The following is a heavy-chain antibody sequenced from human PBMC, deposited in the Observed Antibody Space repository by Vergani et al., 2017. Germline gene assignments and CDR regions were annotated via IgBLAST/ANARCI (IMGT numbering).Heavy chain of an antibody. Sequence: QVQLQESGPGLVKPSETLSLTCTVPGGPISSYYWSWIRQPAGKGLEWIGRIYTSGSTNYNPSLKSRVTMSETSKNQFSLKLSSVTAADTAVYYCARAHWAGAFDIWGQGTMVTVSS. CDR3: ARAHWAGAFDI. V-gene: IGHV4-4*07. J-gene: IGHJ3*02. CDR1: GGPISSYY. CDR2: IYTSGST. D-gene: IGHD6-19*01.